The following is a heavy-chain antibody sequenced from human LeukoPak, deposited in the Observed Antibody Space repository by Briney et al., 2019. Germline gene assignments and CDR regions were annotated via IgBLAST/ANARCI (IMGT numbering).Heavy chain of an antibody. CDR2: IYYSGSTY. CDR1: SGSISSGGYY. V-gene: IGHV4-31*03. Sequence: SETLSLTCSVSSGSISSGGYYWSWIRQHPGKGLEWIGNIYYSGSTYYYNPSLKSRVTISVDTSKNQFSLELNSVTAADTAVYYCARQPMYSGSYWPFDYWGQGTLVTVSS. J-gene: IGHJ4*02. D-gene: IGHD1-26*01. CDR3: ARQPMYSGSYWPFDY.